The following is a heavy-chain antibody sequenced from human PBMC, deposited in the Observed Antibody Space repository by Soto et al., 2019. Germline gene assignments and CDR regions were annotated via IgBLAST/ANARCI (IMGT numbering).Heavy chain of an antibody. CDR1: GGSISSYY. CDR3: AGESDDSNGYPEYSQH. CDR2: IYTSGST. D-gene: IGHD3-22*01. Sequence: QVQLQESGPGLVKPPETLSLTCTVSGGSISSYYWSWIRQPAGKGLEWIGRIYTSGSTNYNPSLKSRVTMSVDTSKNQFSLKLSSVTAADTAVYYCAGESDDSNGYPEYSQHWRQGTLLTVSS. J-gene: IGHJ1*01. V-gene: IGHV4-4*07.